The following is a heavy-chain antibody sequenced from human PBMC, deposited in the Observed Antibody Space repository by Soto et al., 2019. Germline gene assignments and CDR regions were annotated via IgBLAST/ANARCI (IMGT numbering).Heavy chain of an antibody. V-gene: IGHV1-18*01. D-gene: IGHD3-10*01. Sequence: QVQLVQSGGEVKKPGASVKVSCKASGYTFTNYGISWVRQAPGQGLEWMGWINVYNGKTKYAQKVQGRVTMTTDTSTSTAYMELRSLRSDDTAVYYCASGVGSGSYYNQYNWFDPWGQGTLVTVSS. J-gene: IGHJ5*02. CDR3: ASGVGSGSYYNQYNWFDP. CDR2: INVYNGKT. CDR1: GYTFTNYG.